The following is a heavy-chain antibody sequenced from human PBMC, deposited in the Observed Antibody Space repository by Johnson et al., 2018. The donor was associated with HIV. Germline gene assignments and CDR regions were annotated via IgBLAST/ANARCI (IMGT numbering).Heavy chain of an antibody. CDR2: INSDGSST. CDR1: GFTFSSYW. Sequence: VQLVESGGGLIQPGGSLRLSCAASGFTFSSYWMHWVRQAPGKGLVWVSRINSDGSSTSYADSVKGRFTISRANAKNTLYLQMNSLRAEDTAVYYCARGLHTGYCSGGSCYGARAFDIWGQGTMVTVSS. J-gene: IGHJ3*02. V-gene: IGHV3-74*02. D-gene: IGHD2-15*01. CDR3: ARGLHTGYCSGGSCYGARAFDI.